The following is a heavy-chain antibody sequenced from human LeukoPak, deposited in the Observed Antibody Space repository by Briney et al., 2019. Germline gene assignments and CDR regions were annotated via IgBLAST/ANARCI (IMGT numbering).Heavy chain of an antibody. CDR3: ARGRYSSGWYKGNSVYFQH. CDR2: INPSGGST. CDR1: GYTFTSYY. D-gene: IGHD6-19*01. J-gene: IGHJ1*01. V-gene: IGHV1-46*01. Sequence: ASVKVSCKASGYTFTSYYMHWVRQAPGQGLEWMGIINPSGGSTSYAQKFQGRVTMTRDTSTSTVYMELSSLRSEDTAVYYCARGRYSSGWYKGNSVYFQHWGQGTLVTVSS.